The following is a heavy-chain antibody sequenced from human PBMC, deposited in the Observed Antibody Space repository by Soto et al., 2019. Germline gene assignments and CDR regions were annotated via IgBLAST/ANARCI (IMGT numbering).Heavy chain of an antibody. CDR3: AKERYSSRSPDFDY. Sequence: QVQLVESGGGVVQPGRSLRLSCAASGFTFSTYGMHWVRQAPGKGLEGVAVISYDGTNKYYADSVKGRFTISRDNSKNTLYLQMNSLRAEDTAVYYCAKERYSSRSPDFDYWGQGTLVTVSS. CDR1: GFTFSTYG. J-gene: IGHJ4*02. V-gene: IGHV3-30*18. CDR2: ISYDGTNK. D-gene: IGHD6-13*01.